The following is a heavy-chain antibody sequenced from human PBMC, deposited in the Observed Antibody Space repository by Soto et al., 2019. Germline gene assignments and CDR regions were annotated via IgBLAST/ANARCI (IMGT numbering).Heavy chain of an antibody. D-gene: IGHD1-26*01. CDR3: ATRPTFSIVGPEKYLQH. CDR2: IKGKTAGGTT. V-gene: IGHV3-15*01. Sequence: EVQLVESGGGLVKPGGSLRLSCAASGFTFSNAWLTWVRQAPGKGLDWVGRIKGKTAGGTTDYAAAVEGRFTISRDDSKNKLYLQMDSLKAEDTAVYYCATRPTFSIVGPEKYLQHWGQGTLVTVSS. J-gene: IGHJ1*01. CDR1: GFTFSNAW.